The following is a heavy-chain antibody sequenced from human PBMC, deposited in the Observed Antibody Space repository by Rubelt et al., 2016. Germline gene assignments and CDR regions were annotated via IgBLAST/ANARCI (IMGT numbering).Heavy chain of an antibody. J-gene: IGHJ4*02. D-gene: IGHD4-17*01. V-gene: IGHV3-53*01. Sequence: EVQLVESGGGLIKPGGSRRLSCAASGFTVSNHYMSWVRQSPGKGLECVSVIYSGASIYYADSVKGRFAISRDNSKNTLYLQMNSLRAEETAVYYCAGRGTAVTLDYWGQGTLVTVSS. CDR1: GFTVSNHY. CDR2: IYSGASI. CDR3: AGRGTAVTLDY.